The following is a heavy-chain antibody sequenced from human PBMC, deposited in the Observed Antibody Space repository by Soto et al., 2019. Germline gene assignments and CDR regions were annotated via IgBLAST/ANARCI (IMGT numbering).Heavy chain of an antibody. CDR3: ARPYSSGWYGDLDY. V-gene: IGHV3-30-3*01. Sequence: PGGSLRLSCTASGFTFSSYSIHWVRQAPCKGLEWVAVISYDGINKYYADSVKGRFSISRDNSKNTMYLQMNSLRVEDTAVYYCARPYSSGWYGDLDYWGQGTLVTVCS. J-gene: IGHJ4*02. CDR1: GFTFSSYS. D-gene: IGHD6-19*01. CDR2: ISYDGINK.